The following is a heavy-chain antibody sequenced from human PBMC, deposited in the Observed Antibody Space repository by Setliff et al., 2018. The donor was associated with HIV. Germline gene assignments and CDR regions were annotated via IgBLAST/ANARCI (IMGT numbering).Heavy chain of an antibody. CDR1: GFTFSSYA. Sequence: PGGSLRLSCAASGFTFSSYAMSWVRQAPGKGLEWVSAISGSGGSTYYADSVKGRFTISRDNSKNTLYLQMNSLRAEDTAVYYCAKVGCSGSYQGAFDYWGQGTLVTVSS. CDR3: AKVGCSGSYQGAFDY. V-gene: IGHV3-23*01. CDR2: ISGSGGST. D-gene: IGHD1-26*01. J-gene: IGHJ4*02.